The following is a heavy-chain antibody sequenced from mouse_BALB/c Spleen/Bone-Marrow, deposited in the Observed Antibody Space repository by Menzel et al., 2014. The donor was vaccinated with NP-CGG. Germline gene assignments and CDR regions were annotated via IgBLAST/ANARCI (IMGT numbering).Heavy chain of an antibody. D-gene: IGHD2-10*02. Sequence: EVKVVESGGGLVQPGGSLILSCATSGFTFSDFYMEWVRQPPGKRLEWIAASRNKAKDYTTEYSASVKGRFIVSRDTSQSILYLQMNALRAEDTAIYYCARDVGYGNYFVYWGQGTLVTVSA. J-gene: IGHJ3*01. CDR2: SRNKAKDYTT. CDR3: ARDVGYGNYFVY. CDR1: GFTFSDFY. V-gene: IGHV7-1*02.